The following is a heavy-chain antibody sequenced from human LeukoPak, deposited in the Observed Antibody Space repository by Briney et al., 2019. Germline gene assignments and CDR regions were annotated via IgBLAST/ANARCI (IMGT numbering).Heavy chain of an antibody. D-gene: IGHD6-19*01. Sequence: PGRSLTLSCAASGFTLSNYIMHWVRQAPGKGLDWVAVILENGSNQYYADSVKGRFTISRDNSKNTLFLQMNSQRGEDTAMYYCARVQGGGYRTADYWGQGTLVTVSS. CDR2: ILENGSNQ. J-gene: IGHJ4*02. CDR1: GFTLSNYI. V-gene: IGHV3-30*04. CDR3: ARVQGGGYRTADY.